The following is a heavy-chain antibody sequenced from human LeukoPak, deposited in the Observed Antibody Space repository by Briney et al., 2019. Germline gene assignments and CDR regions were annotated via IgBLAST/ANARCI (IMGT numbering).Heavy chain of an antibody. V-gene: IGHV1-69*13. CDR3: ASYGSGSYYAPYYFDY. CDR1: GGTFSSYA. D-gene: IGHD3-10*01. CDR2: IIPIFGTA. J-gene: IGHJ4*02. Sequence: SVKVSCKASGGTFSSYAISWVRQAPGQGLEWMGGIIPIFGTANYAQKFQGRVTITADESTSTAYMELSSLRSEDTAVYYCASYGSGSYYAPYYFDYLGQGTLVTVSS.